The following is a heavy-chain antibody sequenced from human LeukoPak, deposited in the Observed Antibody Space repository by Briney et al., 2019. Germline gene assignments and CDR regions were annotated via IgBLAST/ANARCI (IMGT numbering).Heavy chain of an antibody. V-gene: IGHV1-69*05. CDR3: ARDGGLVGGGGYYFDY. D-gene: IGHD1-26*01. J-gene: IGHJ4*02. CDR2: IIPIFGTA. CDR1: GGTFSSYA. Sequence: GASVKVSCKASGGTFSSYAISWVRQAPGQGLEWMGGIIPIFGTANYAQKFQGRVTITTDESTSTAYMKLSSLRSEDTAVYYCARDGGLVGGGGYYFDYWGQGTLVTVSS.